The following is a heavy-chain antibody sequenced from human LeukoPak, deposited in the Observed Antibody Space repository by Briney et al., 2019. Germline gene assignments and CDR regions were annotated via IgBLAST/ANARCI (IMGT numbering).Heavy chain of an antibody. CDR1: DYSISSGYY. CDR3: ASRSAYAILFGY. J-gene: IGHJ4*02. D-gene: IGHD2-8*01. CDR2: IYHSGST. V-gene: IGHV4-38-2*02. Sequence: SETLSLTCTVSDYSISSGYYWGWIRQPPGKGLEWLGGIYHSGSTQYNPSLKSRVTISVDTSKNQFSLKLSSVTAADTAVYYCASRSAYAILFGYWGQGTLVTVSS.